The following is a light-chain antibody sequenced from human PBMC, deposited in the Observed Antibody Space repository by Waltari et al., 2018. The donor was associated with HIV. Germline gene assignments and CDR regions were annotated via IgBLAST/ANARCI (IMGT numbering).Light chain of an antibody. CDR2: WAS. CDR1: QSVFYSPSNKNF. V-gene: IGKV4-1*01. Sequence: IVFTQLPSSLALSLVERSTIRCTSRQSVFYSPSNKNFLSWYQQKSGQPPRLLIYWASTRENGVPDRFTGSGSGADFTLTISNLQPEDVATYYCQQYYGKFWTFGQGTKVEV. CDR3: QQYYGKFWT. J-gene: IGKJ1*01.